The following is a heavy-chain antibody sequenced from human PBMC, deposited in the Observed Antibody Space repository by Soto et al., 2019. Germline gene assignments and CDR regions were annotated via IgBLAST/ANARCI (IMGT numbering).Heavy chain of an antibody. J-gene: IGHJ4*02. D-gene: IGHD6-13*01. V-gene: IGHV4-38-2*01. CDR1: GYCISSGYY. CDR3: ARKRIAAAGRFDY. Sequence: LSRTCAVSGYCISSGYYWGWIRQPPGKGLEWIGSIYHSGSTYYNPSLKSRVTISVDTSKNQFSLKLSSVTAADTAVYYCARKRIAAAGRFDYWGQGTLVTVSS. CDR2: IYHSGST.